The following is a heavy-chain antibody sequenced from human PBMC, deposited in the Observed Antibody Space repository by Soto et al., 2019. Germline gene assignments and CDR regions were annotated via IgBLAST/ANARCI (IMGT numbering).Heavy chain of an antibody. D-gene: IGHD6-6*01. J-gene: IGHJ4*02. V-gene: IGHV3-23*01. CDR3: AKGEYTSSSPDY. CDR2: IRGGSGGST. CDR1: GFTFNSYA. Sequence: QPGGSLRLSCVASGFTFNSYAMSWVHQAPGKGLEWVSVIRGGSGGSTYYADSVKGRFTISRDNSGNTLYLQMNSLRADDTAVYYCAKGEYTSSSPDYWGQGTLVTVSS.